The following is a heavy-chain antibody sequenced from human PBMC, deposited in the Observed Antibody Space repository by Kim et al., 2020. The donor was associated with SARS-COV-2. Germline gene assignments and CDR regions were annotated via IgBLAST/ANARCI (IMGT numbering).Heavy chain of an antibody. V-gene: IGHV3-74*01. CDR1: GFTFTSYW. CDR3: TRGFDL. Sequence: GGPLRLSCAASGFTFTSYWMYWVRQAPGKGLVWVSRINSDGSTTRYADSVKGRFTISRDNAKNTLYLQMNSLRAEDTAVYYCTRGFDLWGRGTLVTVSS. CDR2: INSDGSTT. J-gene: IGHJ2*01.